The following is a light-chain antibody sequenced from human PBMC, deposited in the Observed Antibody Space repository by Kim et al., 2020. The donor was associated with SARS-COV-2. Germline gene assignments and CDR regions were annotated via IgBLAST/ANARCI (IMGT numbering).Light chain of an antibody. CDR2: GAS. CDR3: QQSSGTPPT. CDR1: QEIRND. V-gene: IGKV1-17*01. Sequence: SASVGDRVTITCRASQEIRNDLGWYQQNPGRAPKRLIYGASSLQSGVPSRFSGSGSGTEFTLTISSLQPEDFATYYCQQSSGTPPTFGQGTKLEI. J-gene: IGKJ2*01.